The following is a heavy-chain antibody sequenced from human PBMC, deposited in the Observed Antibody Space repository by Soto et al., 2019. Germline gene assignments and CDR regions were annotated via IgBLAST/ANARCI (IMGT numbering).Heavy chain of an antibody. J-gene: IGHJ6*02. Sequence: GGSLRLSCAASGFTFSSYGMHWVRQAPGKGLEWVAVIWYDGSNKYYADSVKGRFIISRDNSKNTLFLQMNSLRADDTAVYYCAREAYPSAGMDVWGQGTTVTVSS. CDR1: GFTFSSYG. D-gene: IGHD2-2*02. CDR2: IWYDGSNK. CDR3: AREAYPSAGMDV. V-gene: IGHV3-33*01.